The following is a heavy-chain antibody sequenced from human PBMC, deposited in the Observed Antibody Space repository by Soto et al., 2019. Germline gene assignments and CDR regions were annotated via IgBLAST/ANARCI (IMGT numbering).Heavy chain of an antibody. V-gene: IGHV1-18*01. CDR3: ARVGYCSGGSCYSSDWFDT. Sequence: GSSVKVSCKASGYTFTSYGISWVRQAPGQGLEWMGWISAYNGNTNYAQKLQGRVTMTTDTSTSTAYMELRSLRSDDTAVYYCARVGYCSGGSCYSSDWFDTWGQATLVTVSS. J-gene: IGHJ5*02. CDR1: GYTFTSYG. D-gene: IGHD2-15*01. CDR2: ISAYNGNT.